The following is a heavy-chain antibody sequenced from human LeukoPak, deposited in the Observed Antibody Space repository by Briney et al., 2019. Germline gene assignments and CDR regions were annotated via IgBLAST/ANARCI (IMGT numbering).Heavy chain of an antibody. J-gene: IGHJ4*02. V-gene: IGHV3-21*01. Sequence: GGSLRLSCAASGFTFSSYSMNWVRQAPGKGLEWVSSISSSSSYIYYADSVKGRFTISGDNAKSSLYLQMNSLRAEDTAVYYCATSEEQQLKNWGQGTLVTVSS. CDR1: GFTFSSYS. CDR2: ISSSSSYI. CDR3: ATSEEQQLKN. D-gene: IGHD6-13*01.